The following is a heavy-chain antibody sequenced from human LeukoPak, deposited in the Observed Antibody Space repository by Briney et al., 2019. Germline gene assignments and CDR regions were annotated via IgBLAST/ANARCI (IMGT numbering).Heavy chain of an antibody. Sequence: SVKVSCKASGGTFSSYAISWVRQAPGQGLEWMGRIIPILGMANYAQKFQGRVTITADKSTSTAYMELSSLRSEDTAVYYCARPLSGSLSYWGQGTLVTVSS. D-gene: IGHD1-26*01. CDR2: IIPILGMA. J-gene: IGHJ4*02. CDR1: GGTFSSYA. CDR3: ARPLSGSLSY. V-gene: IGHV1-69*04.